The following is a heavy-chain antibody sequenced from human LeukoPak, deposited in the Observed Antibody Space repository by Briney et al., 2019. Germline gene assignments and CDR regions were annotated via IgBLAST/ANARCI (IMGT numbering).Heavy chain of an antibody. V-gene: IGHV3-23*01. D-gene: IGHD3-16*01. Sequence: GALRLSCAASGFTFGTSAMSWVRQTPEKGLEWVSTITSGDGSPYYADSVKGRFTTSRDNSNNMLYLQMNSLRAEDTAVYYCTKRGAYYVDYWGRGIPVTVSS. CDR1: GFTFGTSA. CDR2: ITSGDGSP. J-gene: IGHJ4*02. CDR3: TKRGAYYVDY.